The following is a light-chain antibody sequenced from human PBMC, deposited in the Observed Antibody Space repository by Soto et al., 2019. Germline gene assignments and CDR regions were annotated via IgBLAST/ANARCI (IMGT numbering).Light chain of an antibody. CDR3: SSYTSSSTLYV. V-gene: IGLV2-14*01. CDR1: SSDVGGYNY. CDR2: EVS. J-gene: IGLJ1*01. Sequence: QSALTQPASVSGSPGQSITISCTGTSSDVGGYNYVSWYQQHPGKAPKLMIYEVSNRPSGDSNRFSGSKSGNTASLTISVLQAEDEADYYCSSYTSSSTLYVFGTWTKVTVL.